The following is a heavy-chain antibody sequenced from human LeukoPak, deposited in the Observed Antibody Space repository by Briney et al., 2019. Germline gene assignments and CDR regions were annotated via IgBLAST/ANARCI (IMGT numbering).Heavy chain of an antibody. CDR1: GGSISSYY. D-gene: IGHD6-13*01. CDR2: IYYSGST. V-gene: IGHV4-59*01. Sequence: SETLSLTCTVPGGSISSYYWSWIRQPPGKGLEWIGYIYYSGSTNYNPSLKSRVTISVDTSKNQFSLKLSSVTAADTAVYYCARALYSSSWYLDYWGQGTLVTVSS. CDR3: ARALYSSSWYLDY. J-gene: IGHJ4*02.